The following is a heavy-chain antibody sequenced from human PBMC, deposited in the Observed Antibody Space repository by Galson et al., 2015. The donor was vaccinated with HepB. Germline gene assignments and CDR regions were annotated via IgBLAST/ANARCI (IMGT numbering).Heavy chain of an antibody. CDR1: GFTFNNHE. D-gene: IGHD4-17*01. CDR3: ARDSYYGDYGPYRGYGMDV. CDR2: ISGSGTII. Sequence: SLRLSCAASGFTFNNHEMNWVRQAPGKGLEWVSYISGSGTIIFYAGSVKGRFAISRDNARNSLYLQMNSLRTEDTALYYCARDSYYGDYGPYRGYGMDVWGQGTTVTVSS. J-gene: IGHJ6*02. V-gene: IGHV3-48*03.